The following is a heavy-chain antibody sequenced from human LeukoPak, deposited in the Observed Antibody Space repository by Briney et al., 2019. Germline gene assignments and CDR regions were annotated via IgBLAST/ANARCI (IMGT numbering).Heavy chain of an antibody. CDR1: GGSISSYY. V-gene: IGHV4-59*08. Sequence: SETLSLTCTVSGGSISSYYWSWIRQPPGKGLEWIGYIYYSGSTNYNPSLKSRVTISVDTSKNQFSLKLSSVTAADTAVYYCARHNIASDCARLFDFWGRGTLVAVSS. CDR2: IYYSGST. J-gene: IGHJ4*02. CDR3: ARHNIASDCARLFDF. D-gene: IGHD2-21*02.